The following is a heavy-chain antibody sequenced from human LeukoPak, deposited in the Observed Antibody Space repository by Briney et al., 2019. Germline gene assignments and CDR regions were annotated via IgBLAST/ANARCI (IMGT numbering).Heavy chain of an antibody. J-gene: IGHJ1*01. CDR3: ARVQYGSSSLYFQH. Sequence: KPSETLSLTCTVSGGSISGYYWSWIRQHPGKGLEWIGYIYYSGSTYYHPSLKSRVAISVDTSKNQFSLKLSSVTAADTAVYYCARVQYGSSSLYFQHWGQGTLVTVSS. D-gene: IGHD6-6*01. V-gene: IGHV4-31*03. CDR1: GGSISGYY. CDR2: IYYSGST.